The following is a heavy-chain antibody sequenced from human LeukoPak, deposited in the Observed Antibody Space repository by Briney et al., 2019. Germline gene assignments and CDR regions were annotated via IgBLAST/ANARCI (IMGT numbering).Heavy chain of an antibody. D-gene: IGHD3-10*01. J-gene: IGHJ4*02. CDR3: ARLNSGSYSHDY. CDR2: INHSGST. CDR1: GGSFSGYY. Sequence: PSETLSLTCAVYGGSFSGYYWSWIRQPPGKGLEWIGEINHSGSTNYNPSLKSRVTISVDTSKNQFSLKLSSVTAADTAVYYCARLNSGSYSHDYWGQGTLVTVSS. V-gene: IGHV4-34*01.